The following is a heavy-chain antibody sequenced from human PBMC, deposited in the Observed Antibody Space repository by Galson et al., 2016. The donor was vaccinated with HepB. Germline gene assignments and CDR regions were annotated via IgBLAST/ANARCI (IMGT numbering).Heavy chain of an antibody. J-gene: IGHJ3*02. CDR3: HFADFYDSSGYPSAEGSDI. D-gene: IGHD3-22*01. V-gene: IGHV1-69*13. CDR1: GGTFSRHA. Sequence: SVKVSCKASGGTFSRHAITWVRQAPGQGLQWMGGIIPILTSKTYAQKFQGRLTITADESTNTAYMELNSLRSDDTAVYYCHFADFYDSSGYPSAEGSDIWGQGTLVSVSS. CDR2: IIPILTSK.